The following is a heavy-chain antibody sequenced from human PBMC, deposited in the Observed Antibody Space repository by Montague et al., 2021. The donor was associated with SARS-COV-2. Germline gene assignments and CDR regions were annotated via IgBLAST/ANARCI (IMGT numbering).Heavy chain of an antibody. CDR1: GGSFSGYY. V-gene: IGHV4-34*01. D-gene: IGHD3/OR15-3a*01. CDR3: ARLDGLGY. CDR2: INHSGST. Sequence: SETLSLTCAVYGGSFSGYYWSWIRQPPGKGLEWIGEINHSGSTKYKSSLKSRVTISADTSKKQFSLKMSSVTAADTAVYYCARLDGLGYWGQGTLVAVSS. J-gene: IGHJ4*02.